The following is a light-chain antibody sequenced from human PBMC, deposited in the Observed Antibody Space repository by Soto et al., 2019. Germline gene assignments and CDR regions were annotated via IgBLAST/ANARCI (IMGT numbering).Light chain of an antibody. CDR3: SSYTSSNTLHVL. CDR1: SSDVGGYNY. CDR2: DVS. J-gene: IGLJ2*01. V-gene: IGLV2-14*01. Sequence: QAASVSGSPGQSITISCTGTSSDVGGYNYVSWYQQHPGKAPKLMIYDVSNRPSGVSNRFSGSKSGNTASLTISGLQAEDEADYYCSSYTSSNTLHVLFGGGTKLTVL.